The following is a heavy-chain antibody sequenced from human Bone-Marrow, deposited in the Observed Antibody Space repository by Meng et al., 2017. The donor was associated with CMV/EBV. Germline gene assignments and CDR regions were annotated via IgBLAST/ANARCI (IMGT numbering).Heavy chain of an antibody. V-gene: IGHV3-21*01. CDR3: ARGALLWFGEFYYFDY. Sequence: GGSLRLCCAASGFTFSSYSMNWVRQAPGKGLEWVSSISSSSSYIYYADSVKGRFTISRDNAKNSLYLQMNSLRAEDTAVYYCARGALLWFGEFYYFDYWGQGTLVTVSS. J-gene: IGHJ4*02. CDR2: ISSSSSYI. CDR1: GFTFSSYS. D-gene: IGHD3-10*01.